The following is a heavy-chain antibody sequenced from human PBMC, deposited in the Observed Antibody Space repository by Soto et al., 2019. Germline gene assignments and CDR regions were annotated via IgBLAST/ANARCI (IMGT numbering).Heavy chain of an antibody. V-gene: IGHV1-18*01. Sequence: ASVKGSCKASGYTFTSYGISWVRQAPGQGLEWMGWISAYNGNTNYAQKLQGRVTMTTDTSTSTAYMELGSLRSDDTAVYYCARDASPYYDILTGDFDYWGQGTLVTVSS. D-gene: IGHD3-9*01. CDR3: ARDASPYYDILTGDFDY. CDR2: ISAYNGNT. J-gene: IGHJ4*02. CDR1: GYTFTSYG.